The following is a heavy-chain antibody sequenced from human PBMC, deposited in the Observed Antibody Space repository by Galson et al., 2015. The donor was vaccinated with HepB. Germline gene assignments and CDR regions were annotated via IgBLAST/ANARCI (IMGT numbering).Heavy chain of an antibody. CDR2: INPSADSIT. J-gene: IGHJ2*01. Sequence: SVKVSCKASGYSFTIYYIHWVRQAPGQGLEWMGIINPSADSITRSAHKCQGGVTMTTDPSTSTVYMELSSLTSANPAVYYCAREGSEDYGDSNEEGWYCDLWGRGTPLTVSS. CDR1: GYSFTIYY. D-gene: IGHD4-17*01. CDR3: AREGSEDYGDSNEEGWYCDL. V-gene: IGHV1-46*01.